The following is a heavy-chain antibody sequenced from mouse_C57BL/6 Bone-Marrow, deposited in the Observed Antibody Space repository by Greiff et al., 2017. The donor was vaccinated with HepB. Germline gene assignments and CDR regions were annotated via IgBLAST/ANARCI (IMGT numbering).Heavy chain of an antibody. CDR1: GYTFTSYW. Sequence: EVQLQQSGTVLARPGASVKMSCKTSGYTFTSYWMHWVKQRPGQGLEWIGAIYPGNSDTSYNQKFKGKAKLTAVTSASTAYMELSSLTNEDSAVYYCTRCYYDYGYYYAMDYWGQGTSVTVSS. V-gene: IGHV1-5*01. CDR2: IYPGNSDT. CDR3: TRCYYDYGYYYAMDY. J-gene: IGHJ4*01. D-gene: IGHD2-4*01.